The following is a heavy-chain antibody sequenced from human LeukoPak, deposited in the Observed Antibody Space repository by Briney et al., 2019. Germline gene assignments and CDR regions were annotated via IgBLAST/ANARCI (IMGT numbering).Heavy chain of an antibody. CDR1: GDSFNDHY. CDR2: INHSGGT. J-gene: IGHJ4*02. CDR3: ARVSDLMISFGGVISFFDN. V-gene: IGHV4-34*01. D-gene: IGHD3-16*02. Sequence: SETLSLTCTLYGDSFNDHYWSWIRQPPGKGLEWIGEINHSGGTNYNPSLWSRLTISIDTSKHQFSLRVTSVTAADTGVYFCARVSDLMISFGGVISFFDNWGQGALVTVSS.